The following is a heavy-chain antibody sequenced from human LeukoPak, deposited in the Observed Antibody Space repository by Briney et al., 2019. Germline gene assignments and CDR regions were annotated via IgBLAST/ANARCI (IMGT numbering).Heavy chain of an antibody. CDR3: ARRAGSSSWYSGWFDP. CDR1: GFTFSSYA. CDR2: ISGSGGST. J-gene: IGHJ5*02. D-gene: IGHD6-13*01. V-gene: IGHV3-23*01. Sequence: GGSLRLSCAASGFTFSSYAMSWVRQAPGKGLEWVSAISGSGGSTYYADSVKGRFTISRDNAKNSLYLEMNSLRAEDTALYYCARRAGSSSWYSGWFDPWGQGTLVTVSS.